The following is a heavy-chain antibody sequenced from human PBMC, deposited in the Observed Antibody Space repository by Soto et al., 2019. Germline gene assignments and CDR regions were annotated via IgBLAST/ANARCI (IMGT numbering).Heavy chain of an antibody. CDR3: ARLTSYCGGDCYPMNGMDV. J-gene: IGHJ6*02. CDR2: ISAYNGNT. D-gene: IGHD2-21*02. V-gene: IGHV1-18*04. Sequence: GASVKVSCKASGYTFTSYGISWVRQAPGQGLEWMGWISAYNGNTNYAQKLQGRVTMTTGTSTSTAYMELRSLRSDDTAVYYCARLTSYCGGDCYPMNGMDVWGQGTTVTVSS. CDR1: GYTFTSYG.